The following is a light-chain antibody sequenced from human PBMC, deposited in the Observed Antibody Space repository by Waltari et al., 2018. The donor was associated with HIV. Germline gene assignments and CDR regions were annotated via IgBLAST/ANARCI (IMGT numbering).Light chain of an antibody. CDR1: SSTIGSTT. V-gene: IGLV1-44*01. CDR3: AAWDDSLNGPV. CDR2: SNN. J-gene: IGLJ3*02. Sequence: QSVLTQPTSASMTPAQRVTISCSGISSTIGSTTLTWYQQLPGTPPNPLIYSNNQRTSVVPDRVSGSKSGTSASLAISGLQSEDEADYFCAAWDDSLNGPVFGGGTKLTVL.